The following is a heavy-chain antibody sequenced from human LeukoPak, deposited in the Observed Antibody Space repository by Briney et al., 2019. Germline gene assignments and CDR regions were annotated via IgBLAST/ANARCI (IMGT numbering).Heavy chain of an antibody. V-gene: IGHV4-34*01. J-gene: IGHJ5*02. D-gene: IGHD5/OR15-5a*01. CDR1: GGSLSGYY. CDR2: MNPSGST. CDR3: ARRSSTHWFDP. Sequence: PSETLSLTCAVYGGSLSGYYWNWIRQPPGKGLEWIGEMNPSGSTTYNPSLKSRVTMSLDTSNNQFSLKLSSVTAADTAVYWCARRSSTHWFDPWGQGTLVTVSS.